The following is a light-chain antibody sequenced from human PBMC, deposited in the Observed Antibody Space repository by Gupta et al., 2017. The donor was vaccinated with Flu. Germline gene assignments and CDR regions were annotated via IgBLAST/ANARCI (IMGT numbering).Light chain of an antibody. CDR2: DGS. V-gene: IGKV3-11*01. Sequence: VVLTQSPAILSLSPGDRATLSCRASHSIDDNLGWYQQKAGQPPRLLIYDGSNRATGVPTRFSGSGSGTEFTLTISSLEPEDFAVYYCQQRSNWPYSFGQGTKLEIK. CDR1: HSIDDN. J-gene: IGKJ2*03. CDR3: QQRSNWPYS.